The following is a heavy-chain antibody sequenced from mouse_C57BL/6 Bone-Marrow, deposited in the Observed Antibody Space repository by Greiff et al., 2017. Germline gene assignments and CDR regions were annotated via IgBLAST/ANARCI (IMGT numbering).Heavy chain of an antibody. D-gene: IGHD1-1*01. CDR3: ASRSTFDY. CDR1: VFNIKDYY. CDR2: IDPEDGET. V-gene: IGHV14-2*01. J-gene: IGHJ2*01. Sequence: VQLQQPGAELVKPGASVKLSCTASVFNIKDYYMPWVKQRTEQGLEWIGRIDPEDGETKYAPKFQGKATITADTSSNTAYLQLSGLTSEETAVYYCASRSTFDYWGQGTTLTVSS.